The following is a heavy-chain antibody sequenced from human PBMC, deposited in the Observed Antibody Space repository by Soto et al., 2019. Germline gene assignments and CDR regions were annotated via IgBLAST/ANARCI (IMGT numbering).Heavy chain of an antibody. Sequence: GASVKVSCKASGGTFSSYAISWVRQAPGQGLEWMGGIIPIFGTANYAQKFQGRVTITADESTSTAYMELSSLRSEDTAVYYCARGRYCSSTSCTGDNWFDPWGQGTLVTVSS. D-gene: IGHD2-2*01. CDR2: IIPIFGTA. CDR1: GGTFSSYA. V-gene: IGHV1-69*13. J-gene: IGHJ5*02. CDR3: ARGRYCSSTSCTGDNWFDP.